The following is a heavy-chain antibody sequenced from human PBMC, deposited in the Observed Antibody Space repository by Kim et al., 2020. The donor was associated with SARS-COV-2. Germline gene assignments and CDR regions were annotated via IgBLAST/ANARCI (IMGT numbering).Heavy chain of an antibody. Sequence: SETLSLTCAVYGGSFSGYYWSWIRQPPGKGLEWIGEINHSGSTNHNPSLKSRVTISVDTSKNQFSLKLSSVTAADTAVYYCARGDIVVVPAALGLGYYYYGMDVWGQGTTVTVSS. J-gene: IGHJ6*02. CDR1: GGSFSGYY. CDR3: ARGDIVVVPAALGLGYYYYGMDV. V-gene: IGHV4-34*01. D-gene: IGHD2-2*01. CDR2: INHSGST.